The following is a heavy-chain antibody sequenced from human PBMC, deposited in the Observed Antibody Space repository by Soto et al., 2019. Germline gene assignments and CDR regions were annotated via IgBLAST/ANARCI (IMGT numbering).Heavy chain of an antibody. CDR3: ARALLVPAAPDAFDV. D-gene: IGHD2-2*01. V-gene: IGHV1-46*03. CDR2: INPSGGST. Sequence: ASVKVSCKASGYTFTSYDMHWVRQAPGQGLEWMGIINPSGGSTSYAQKFQGRVTMTRDTSTSTVYMELSSLRSEDTAVYYCARALLVPAAPDAFDVWGQGTMVTVSS. J-gene: IGHJ3*01. CDR1: GYTFTSYD.